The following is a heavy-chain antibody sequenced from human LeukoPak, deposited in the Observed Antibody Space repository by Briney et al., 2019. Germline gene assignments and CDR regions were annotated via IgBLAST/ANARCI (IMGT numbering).Heavy chain of an antibody. J-gene: IGHJ4*02. D-gene: IGHD3-22*01. CDR1: GGSISGHY. Sequence: SETLSLTCTVSGGSISGHYWSWIRRPPGKGLEWIGHIYYSGSADYNASLKSRATMFVDTSKNEFSLTLRSVTAADTAVYYCARVGDSSGYSVLDSWGQGTLVTVSS. CDR2: IYYSGSA. V-gene: IGHV4-59*11. CDR3: ARVGDSSGYSVLDS.